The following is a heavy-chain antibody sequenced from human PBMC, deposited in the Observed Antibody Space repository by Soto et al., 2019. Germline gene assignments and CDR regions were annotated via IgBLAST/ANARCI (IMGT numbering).Heavy chain of an antibody. V-gene: IGHV4-59*01. Sequence: SETLSLTCTVSGGSISSYYWSWIRQPPGKGLEWIGYIYYSGSTNYNPSLKSRVTISVDTSKNQFSLKLSSVTAADTAVYYCARGGRRSCWGVKVFDYWGQGTLVTVSS. CDR1: GGSISSYY. CDR2: IYYSGST. D-gene: IGHD3-16*01. J-gene: IGHJ4*02. CDR3: ARGGRRSCWGVKVFDY.